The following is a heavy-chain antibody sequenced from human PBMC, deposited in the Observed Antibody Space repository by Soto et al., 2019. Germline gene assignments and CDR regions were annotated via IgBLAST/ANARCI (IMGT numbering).Heavy chain of an antibody. J-gene: IGHJ1*01. CDR1: GFTFSSSA. CDR2: INAGNGNT. D-gene: IGHD6-19*01. Sequence: ASVKVSCKTSGFTFSSSAIHWVRQARGHRLEWIGWINAGNGNTKYSQKFKGRVTITRDTSASTAYMELSSLRSEDTAVYYCARGGIAVVFFQHWGQGTLVTVSS. V-gene: IGHV1-3*01. CDR3: ARGGIAVVFFQH.